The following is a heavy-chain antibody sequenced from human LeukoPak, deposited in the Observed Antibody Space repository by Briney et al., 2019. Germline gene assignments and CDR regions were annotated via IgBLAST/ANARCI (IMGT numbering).Heavy chain of an antibody. J-gene: IGHJ4*02. Sequence: GGSLRLSCEASEFIFIADFISWVPQAPGKGLDWASVIYSDGSTYYADSVEGRFTISRDNSKNTLDLQMTGLRAEDTAVYYCARERGRGRDSPWFDYWGQGTLVTVSS. D-gene: IGHD1-26*01. CDR2: IYSDGST. V-gene: IGHV3-53*01. CDR1: EFIFIADF. CDR3: ARERGRGRDSPWFDY.